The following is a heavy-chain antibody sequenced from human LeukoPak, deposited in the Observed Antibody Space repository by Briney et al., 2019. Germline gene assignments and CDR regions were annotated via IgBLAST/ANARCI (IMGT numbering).Heavy chain of an antibody. CDR1: GGSFSGYY. CDR2: INHSGST. J-gene: IGHJ4*02. V-gene: IGHV4-34*01. CDR3: ARDRPLLGLDY. Sequence: SETLSLTCAVYGGSFSGYYWSWIRQPPGKGLEWIGEINHSGSTNYNPSLKSRVTISVDTSKNQFSLKLSSVTAADTAVYYCARDRPLLGLDYWGQGTLVTVSS. D-gene: IGHD2-8*02.